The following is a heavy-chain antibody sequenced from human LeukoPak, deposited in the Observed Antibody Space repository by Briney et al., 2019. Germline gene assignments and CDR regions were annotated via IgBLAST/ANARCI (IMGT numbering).Heavy chain of an antibody. V-gene: IGHV3-23*01. CDR3: AELGITMIGGV. J-gene: IGHJ6*04. CDR1: GFTFSSYA. CDR2: ISGSGGST. D-gene: IGHD3-10*02. Sequence: GGSLRPSCAASGFTFSSYAMSWVRQAPGKGLEWVSAISGSGGSTYYADSVRGRFTISRDNSKNTLYLQMNSLRAEDTAVYYCAELGITMIGGVWGKGTTVTISS.